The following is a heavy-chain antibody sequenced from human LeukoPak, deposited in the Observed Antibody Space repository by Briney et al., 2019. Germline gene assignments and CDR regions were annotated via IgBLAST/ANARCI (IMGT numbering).Heavy chain of an antibody. J-gene: IGHJ4*02. Sequence: PGGSLRLSCAASGFTFSSYGMHWVRQAPGKGLEWVAVISHDGSNKYYADSVKGRFTISRDNSKNTLYLQMNSLRAEDTAVYYCAKDYARSSSWLDYWGQGTLVTVSS. V-gene: IGHV3-30*18. CDR3: AKDYARSSSWLDY. D-gene: IGHD6-13*01. CDR2: ISHDGSNK. CDR1: GFTFSSYG.